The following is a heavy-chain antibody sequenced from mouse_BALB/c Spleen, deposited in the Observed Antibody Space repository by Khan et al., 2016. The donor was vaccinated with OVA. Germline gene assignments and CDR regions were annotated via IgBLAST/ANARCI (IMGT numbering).Heavy chain of an antibody. CDR1: GYIFRSYY. Sequence: QVQLKESGPELVKPGASVRISCQASGYIFRSYYIHWVKQRPGPGLEWIGGIYPGSVNTNYNENFKGKATLTADKSSSTAYMQLSSLTSEDSAVYFCARWGGNYPSYAMDYWGQGTSVTVSS. V-gene: IGHV1S56*01. D-gene: IGHD2-1*01. J-gene: IGHJ4*01. CDR3: ARWGGNYPSYAMDY. CDR2: IYPGSVNT.